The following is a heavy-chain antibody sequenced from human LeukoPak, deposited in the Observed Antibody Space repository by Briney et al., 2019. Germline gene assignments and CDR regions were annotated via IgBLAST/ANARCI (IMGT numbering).Heavy chain of an antibody. J-gene: IGHJ3*02. CDR3: ARKWLSNAFDI. Sequence: PGGSLRLSCAASGFTFSSYSMNWVRQAPGKGLEWVSYISSSSSTIYYADSVKGRFTISRGNAKNSLYLQMNSLRAEDTALYYCARKWLSNAFDIWGQGTMVTVSS. CDR1: GFTFSSYS. D-gene: IGHD5-12*01. CDR2: ISSSSSTI. V-gene: IGHV3-48*01.